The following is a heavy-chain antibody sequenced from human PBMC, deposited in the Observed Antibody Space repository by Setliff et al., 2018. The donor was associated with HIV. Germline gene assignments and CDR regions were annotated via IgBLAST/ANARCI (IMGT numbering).Heavy chain of an antibody. D-gene: IGHD4-17*01. J-gene: IGHJ3*01. CDR2: IYFTGSS. V-gene: IGHV4-59*02. CDR3: ARVQMAYAAFDV. Sequence: SETLSLTCTVSGSSVTNNYWSWIRQAPGKGLEWIGSIYFTGSSDNNPSLKSRVTLSVDTSKHQFSLKLSSVTAADTAVYYCARVQMAYAAFDVWGQGTMVTVSS. CDR1: GSSVTNNY.